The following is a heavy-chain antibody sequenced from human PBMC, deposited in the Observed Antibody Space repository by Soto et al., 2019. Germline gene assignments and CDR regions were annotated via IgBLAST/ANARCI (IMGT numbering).Heavy chain of an antibody. CDR2: IIPIFGIA. CDR1: GGTFSSYT. D-gene: IGHD3-10*01. J-gene: IGHJ4*02. V-gene: IGHV1-69*02. CDR3: ARHGTPDSLLLWFGEWVFDY. Sequence: QVQLVQSGAEVKKPGSSVKVSCKASGGTFSSYTISWVRQAPGQGLEWMGRIIPIFGIANYAQKVQGRVTITADKSTSTAYMELGSLRSEDTAVYYCARHGTPDSLLLWFGEWVFDYWGQGTLVTVSS.